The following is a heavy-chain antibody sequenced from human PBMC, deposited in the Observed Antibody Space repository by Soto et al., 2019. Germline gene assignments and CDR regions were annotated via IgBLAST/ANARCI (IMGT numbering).Heavy chain of an antibody. CDR1: GASIIGFD. Sequence: PSATLSLTCTVSGASIIGFDWSWIRQSAGKGLEWIGRIYATGTTDYNPSLKSRVMMSVDTSKKQFSLKLRSVTAADTAVYYCVRDGTKTLRDWFDPWGQGISVTVSS. V-gene: IGHV4-4*07. D-gene: IGHD1-1*01. J-gene: IGHJ5*02. CDR2: IYATGTT. CDR3: VRDGTKTLRDWFDP.